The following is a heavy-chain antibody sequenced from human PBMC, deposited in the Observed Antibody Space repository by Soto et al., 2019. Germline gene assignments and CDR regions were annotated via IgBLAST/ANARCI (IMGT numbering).Heavy chain of an antibody. CDR2: ISGLGAGT. CDR1: GFTFSTYA. J-gene: IGHJ4*02. Sequence: EVQLLESGGGLVRPGGSLRLSCAASGFTFSTYAMTWVRQAPWKGLEWVSTISGLGAGTYYADSVKGRFTISRDNSKNPVYLQMASLRAEDTAVYYCSSSRTGYYFDYWGQGTLVTVSS. CDR3: SSSRTGYYFDY. D-gene: IGHD2-2*01. V-gene: IGHV3-23*01.